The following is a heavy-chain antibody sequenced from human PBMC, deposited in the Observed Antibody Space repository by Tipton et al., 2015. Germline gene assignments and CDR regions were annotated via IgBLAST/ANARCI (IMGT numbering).Heavy chain of an antibody. CDR3: AGSLVVYYYGMDV. J-gene: IGHJ6*02. D-gene: IGHD2-15*01. CDR2: IYYSGNT. CDR1: GDSISSSY. V-gene: IGHV4-59*08. Sequence: TLSLTCTVSGDSISSSYWSWIRQAPGKGLEWIGYIYYSGNTNYNPSLKSRVTISGDTSKNQLSLKLSSVTAADTAVYYCAGSLVVYYYGMDVWGQGTTVTVSS.